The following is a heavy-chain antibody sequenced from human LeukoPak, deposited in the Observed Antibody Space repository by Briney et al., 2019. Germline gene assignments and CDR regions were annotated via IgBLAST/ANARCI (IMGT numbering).Heavy chain of an antibody. CDR1: GFTFSNYA. CDR3: AKEKEAGPTRDFFDY. CDR2: ISGFTGTT. V-gene: IGHV3-23*01. Sequence: GGSLRLSYAASGFTFSNYAINWVRQAPRKGLEWVSAISGFTGTTYYADSLKGRFTISRDNSKNTLYLQINSLRAEDTAVYYCAKEKEAGPTRDFFDYWGQGTLVTVSS. D-gene: IGHD5-12*01. J-gene: IGHJ4*02.